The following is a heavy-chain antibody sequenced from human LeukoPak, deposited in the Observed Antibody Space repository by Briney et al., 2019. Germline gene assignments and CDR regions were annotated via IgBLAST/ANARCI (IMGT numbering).Heavy chain of an antibody. CDR1: GFTFSSYG. J-gene: IGHJ4*02. V-gene: IGHV3-30*02. D-gene: IGHD6-13*01. CDR2: IRYDGSNK. CDR3: ARSGDGYSSSWYPPERDGCFDY. Sequence: GGSLRLSCAASGFTFSSYGMHWVRQAPGKGLEWVAFIRYDGSNKYYADSVKGRFTISRDNSKNTLYLQMNSLRVEDTAVYYCARSGDGYSSSWYPPERDGCFDYWGQGTLVTVSS.